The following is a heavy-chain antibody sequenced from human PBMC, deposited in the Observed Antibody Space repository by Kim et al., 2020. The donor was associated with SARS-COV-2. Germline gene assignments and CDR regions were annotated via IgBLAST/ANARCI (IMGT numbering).Heavy chain of an antibody. J-gene: IGHJ3*02. CDR1: GYTFTSYG. CDR3: ARLDKLSYSSGWLEAFDI. CDR2: ISAYNGNT. V-gene: IGHV1-18*01. D-gene: IGHD6-19*01. Sequence: ASVKVSCKASGYTFTSYGISWVRQAPGQGLEWMGWISAYNGNTNYAQKLQGRVTMTTDTSTSTAYMELRSLRSDDTAVYYCARLDKLSYSSGWLEAFDIWGQGTMVTVSS.